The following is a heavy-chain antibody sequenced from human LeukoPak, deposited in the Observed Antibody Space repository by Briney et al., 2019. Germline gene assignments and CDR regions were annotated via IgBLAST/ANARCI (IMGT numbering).Heavy chain of an antibody. Sequence: GASVKVSCKASGYTFTSYGISWVRQAPGQGLEWMGWISAYNGNTNYAQKLQGRVTMTTDTSTSTAYMELRSLRSDGTAVYYCARDIMVRGVISSTYYYYGMDVWGQGTTVTVSS. CDR2: ISAYNGNT. D-gene: IGHD3-10*01. CDR1: GYTFTSYG. J-gene: IGHJ6*02. CDR3: ARDIMVRGVISSTYYYYGMDV. V-gene: IGHV1-18*01.